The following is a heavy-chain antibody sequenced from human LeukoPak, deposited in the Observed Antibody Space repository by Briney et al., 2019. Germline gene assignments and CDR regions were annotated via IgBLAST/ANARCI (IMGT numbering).Heavy chain of an antibody. Sequence: GGSLRLSCEASGFTFSDYYMSWVRQAPGKGLEWVSYISGSSGNTKYADSVKGRFTISRDNAKNSLYLQVNSLRAEDTAVYYCARGTGTTAYFDYWGQGTPVTVSS. CDR2: ISGSSGNT. CDR1: GFTFSDYY. CDR3: ARGTGTTAYFDY. D-gene: IGHD1-1*01. J-gene: IGHJ4*02. V-gene: IGHV3-11*06.